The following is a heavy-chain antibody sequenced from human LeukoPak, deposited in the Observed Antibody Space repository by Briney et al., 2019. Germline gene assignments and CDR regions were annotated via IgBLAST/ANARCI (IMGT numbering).Heavy chain of an antibody. J-gene: IGHJ3*02. CDR1: GFAFCRCW. Sequence: PGGSLRLSCAASGFAFCRCWMSCVRQAPGKGLEWVANIKEGGSEKDYVDSVKGRFSISRDDAKNSLYLQMNSLRAEDTAAYYCAIVLRGAFYTWGAGEMVTVSS. CDR2: IKEGGSEK. V-gene: IGHV3-7*02. CDR3: AIVLRGAFYT.